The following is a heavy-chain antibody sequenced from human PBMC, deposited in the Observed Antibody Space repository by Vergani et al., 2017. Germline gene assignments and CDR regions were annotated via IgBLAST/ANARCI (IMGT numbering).Heavy chain of an antibody. V-gene: IGHV3-30*02. D-gene: IGHD5-18*01. J-gene: IGHJ6*02. Sequence: QVELVESGGGVVQPGGSLRLSCVASGFTFSSYGIHWVRQAPGKGLQWVAFIRFDGNKKNFADSVRGRLTLSRDNSRNTLYLQMNSLGVEDTAVYYCAKGLDTTMVPLGMDVWGQGTTVTVSS. CDR2: IRFDGNKK. CDR3: AKGLDTTMVPLGMDV. CDR1: GFTFSSYG.